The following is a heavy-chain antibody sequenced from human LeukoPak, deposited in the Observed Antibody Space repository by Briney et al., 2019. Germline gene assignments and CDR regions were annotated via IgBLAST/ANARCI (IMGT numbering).Heavy chain of an antibody. CDR3: ARYDIAAAGPYFDC. D-gene: IGHD6-13*01. V-gene: IGHV3-48*03. Sequence: VGSLRLSCAASGFTFSSYEMNWVRQAPGKGLEWVSYISSSGSTIYYADSVKGRFTISRDNAKNSLYLQMNSLRAEDTAVYYCARYDIAAAGPYFDCWGQGTLVTVSS. CDR2: ISSSGSTI. CDR1: GFTFSSYE. J-gene: IGHJ4*02.